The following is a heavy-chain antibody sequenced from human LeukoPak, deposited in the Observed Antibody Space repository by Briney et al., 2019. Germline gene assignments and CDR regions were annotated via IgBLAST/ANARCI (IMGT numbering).Heavy chain of an antibody. CDR2: ISYDGSNK. CDR1: GFTFSSYA. CDR3: ARDSEVGATTIFDY. D-gene: IGHD1-26*01. V-gene: IGHV3-30-3*01. Sequence: GGSLRLSCAASGFTFSSYAMHCVRQAPGKGLEWVAVISYDGSNKYYADSVKGRFTISRDNSKNTLYLQMNSLRAEDTAVYYCARDSEVGATTIFDYWGQGTLVTVSS. J-gene: IGHJ4*02.